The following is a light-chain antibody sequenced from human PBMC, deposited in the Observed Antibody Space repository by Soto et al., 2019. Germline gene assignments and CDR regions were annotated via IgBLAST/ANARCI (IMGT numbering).Light chain of an antibody. V-gene: IGKV1-27*01. CDR3: QKYNSGLIT. J-gene: IGKJ5*01. CDR2: GAY. Sequence: DIQMTQSPSTLSSSVGDRVTITCRASQSISRGLAWYQQKPGKAPNLLIYGAYTLQSGVPSRFSGSGSGTDFTLTISSLQPEDVAIYYCQKYNSGLITFGQGTRLEIK. CDR1: QSISRG.